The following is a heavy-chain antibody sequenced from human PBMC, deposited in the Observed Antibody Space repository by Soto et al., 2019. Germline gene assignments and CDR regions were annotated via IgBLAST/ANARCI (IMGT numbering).Heavy chain of an antibody. CDR1: GYTFTSYD. D-gene: IGHD5-18*01. CDR3: GSARRYGLDS. V-gene: IGHV1-8*01. Sequence: QVQLVQSGAEVKKPGASVKVSCKASGYTFTSYDINWVRQATGQGLEWMGWMNPNSGNTVYAPKFQGRVTMTRNTSITTAYMARSSLGSENTAAYYCGSARRYGLDSWGQGTLVTVPS. CDR2: MNPNSGNT. J-gene: IGHJ4*02.